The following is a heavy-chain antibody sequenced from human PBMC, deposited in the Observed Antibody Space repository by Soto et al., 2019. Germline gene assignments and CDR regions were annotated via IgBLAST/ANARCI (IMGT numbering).Heavy chain of an antibody. V-gene: IGHV1-46*01. D-gene: IGHD3-22*01. CDR2: INPSGGST. CDR3: ATCLSHSDSRADPAYYGMDV. CDR1: GYTFTSYY. Sequence: ASVKVSCKASGYTFTSYYMRWVRQAPGQGLEWMGIINPSGGSTSYAQKFQGRVTMTRDTSTSTVYMELSSLRSEDTAVYYCATCLSHSDSRADPAYYGMDVWGQGTTVTVSS. J-gene: IGHJ6*02.